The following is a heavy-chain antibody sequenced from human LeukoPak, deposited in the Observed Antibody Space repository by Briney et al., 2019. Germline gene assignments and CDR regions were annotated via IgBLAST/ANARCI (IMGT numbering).Heavy chain of an antibody. CDR2: MMEDGSAR. CDR3: AREQGWSDSYYGMDV. CDR1: GFTFSNYW. J-gene: IGHJ6*02. V-gene: IGHV3-7*01. Sequence: GGSLRLSCVASGFTFSNYWMSWVRQAPGKGLEWLANMMEDGSARYYVDSMKGRFTISRDNAKNSLYLQMNSLRAEDTAVYYCAREQGWSDSYYGMDVWGQGTTVTVSS.